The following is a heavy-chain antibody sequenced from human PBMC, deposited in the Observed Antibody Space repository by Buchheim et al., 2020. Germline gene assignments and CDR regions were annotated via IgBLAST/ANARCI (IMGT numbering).Heavy chain of an antibody. CDR1: GGSISSGGYY. CDR2: IYYSWSP. CDR3: ARDGRRLYSGYDRYYYGMDV. J-gene: IGHJ6*02. D-gene: IGHD5-12*01. V-gene: IGHV4-31*03. Sequence: QVQLQESGPGLVKPSQTLSLTCTVSGGSISSGGYYWSWIRQHPGKGLEWIGYIYYSWSPYSHPSLKSRVTISVDTSKNQFSLKLSSVTAADTAVYYCARDGRRLYSGYDRYYYGMDVWGQGTT.